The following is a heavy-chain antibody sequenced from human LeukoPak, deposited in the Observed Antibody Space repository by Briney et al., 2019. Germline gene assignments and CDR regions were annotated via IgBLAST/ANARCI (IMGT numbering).Heavy chain of an antibody. CDR1: GFTFSDYW. Sequence: GGSLRLSCAASGFTFSDYWMTCVRQAPGKGPEWVANIKQDGSEKYYVDSVRGRVTISRDSAKNSLFLKMNSLRVEDTAVYCARRGGSSSRRSPIDYWGQGTLVTVSS. CDR3: ARRGGSSSRRSPIDY. J-gene: IGHJ4*02. V-gene: IGHV3-7*01. D-gene: IGHD6-6*01. CDR2: IKQDGSEK.